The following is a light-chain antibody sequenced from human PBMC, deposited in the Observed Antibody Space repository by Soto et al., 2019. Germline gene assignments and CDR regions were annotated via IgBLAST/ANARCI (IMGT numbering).Light chain of an antibody. CDR2: GAS. CDR1: HSVSSSY. J-gene: IGKJ2*01. Sequence: EIVLTQSPGTLSLSPGERATLSCRDSHSVSSSYLAWYQQKPGQAPRLLVYGASSRATGIPDRFSGSGSGTDFTLTISRLEPEDFAVYFCQQYGNSPPNTFGQGTKVDIK. CDR3: QQYGNSPPNT. V-gene: IGKV3-20*01.